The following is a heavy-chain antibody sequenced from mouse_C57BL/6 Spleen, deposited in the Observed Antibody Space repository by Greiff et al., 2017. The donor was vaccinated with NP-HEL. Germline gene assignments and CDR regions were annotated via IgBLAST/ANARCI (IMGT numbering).Heavy chain of an antibody. CDR3: ARGAYDGYYGVLAY. CDR1: GYSITRGYY. V-gene: IGHV3-6*01. D-gene: IGHD2-3*01. J-gene: IGHJ3*01. Sequence: VKLQESGPGLVKPSQSLSLTCSVTGYSITRGYYWNWIRQFPGNKLEWMGYISYDGSNNYNPSLKNRISITRDTSKNQFFLKLNSVTTEDTATYYCARGAYDGYYGVLAYWGQGTLVTVSA. CDR2: ISYDGSN.